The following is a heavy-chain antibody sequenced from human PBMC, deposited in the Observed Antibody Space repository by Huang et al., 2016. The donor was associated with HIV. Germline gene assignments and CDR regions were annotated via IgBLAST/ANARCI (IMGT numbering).Heavy chain of an antibody. J-gene: IGHJ6*03. D-gene: IGHD3-3*01. CDR2: ISVYKCDT. CDR3: ARSGFGVVITTTLDYYYMDV. CDR1: NYNFGSHG. Sequence: QVQLVQSGAEVTKPGASVKVSCEASNYNFGSHGISWVRQAPGQGLEWMGWISVYKCDTKYAQKVQGRVTMTRETSTRTAYMELTSLRFDDTAVYYCARSGFGVVITTTLDYYYMDVWGTGTTVTVSS. V-gene: IGHV1-18*01.